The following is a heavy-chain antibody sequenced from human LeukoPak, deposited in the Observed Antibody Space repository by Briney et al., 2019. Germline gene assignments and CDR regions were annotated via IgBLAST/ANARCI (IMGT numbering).Heavy chain of an antibody. CDR3: AISDMAAAGIDY. Sequence: GGSLRLSCAASGFTFSSYWMHWVRQAPGKGLVWVSRINSDGSSTSYADSVKGRFTISRDNAKNTLYLQMNSLRAEDTAVYYCAISDMAAAGIDYWGQGTLVTVSS. CDR1: GFTFSSYW. V-gene: IGHV3-74*01. J-gene: IGHJ4*02. CDR2: INSDGSST. D-gene: IGHD6-13*01.